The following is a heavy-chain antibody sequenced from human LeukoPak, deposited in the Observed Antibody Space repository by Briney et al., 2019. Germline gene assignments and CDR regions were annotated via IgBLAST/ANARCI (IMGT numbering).Heavy chain of an antibody. CDR3: ARDVHGDYGSGWFDP. CDR2: IMPLFGTA. CDR1: GYTFTDYY. J-gene: IGHJ5*02. Sequence: SVKVSCKVSGYTFTDYYMHWVQQAPGQGLEWLGGIMPLFGTAGYAQKFQGRVTITKDESTRTVYLELTSLTPDDTAVYYCARDVHGDYGSGWFDPWGQGTLVSVSS. D-gene: IGHD4-17*01. V-gene: IGHV1-69*05.